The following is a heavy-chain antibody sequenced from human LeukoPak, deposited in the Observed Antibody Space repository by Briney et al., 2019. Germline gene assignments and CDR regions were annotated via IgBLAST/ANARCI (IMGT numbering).Heavy chain of an antibody. D-gene: IGHD6-19*01. V-gene: IGHV3-64D*09. CDR3: VKSIAVAGNVDY. CDR2: ISSNGGST. Sequence: PGGSLRLSCAASGFTFGAYGMNWVRQAPGKGLEYVSAISSNGGSTYYADSVKGRFTISRDNSKNALYLQMSGLRPEDTALYYCVKSIAVAGNVDYWGQGTLVTVSS. J-gene: IGHJ4*02. CDR1: GFTFGAYG.